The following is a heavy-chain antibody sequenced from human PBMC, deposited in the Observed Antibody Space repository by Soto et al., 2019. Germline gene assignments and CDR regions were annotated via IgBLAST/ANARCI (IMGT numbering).Heavy chain of an antibody. J-gene: IGHJ4*02. Sequence: GGSLRLSCAASRVTFDSYAMSWVRQAPGKGLEWVSSISGSAGNTYYTDSVKGRFSISRDNSKNTLYLQMNSLRAEDTAVYYCARDLQSRTSRQPYYWGQGTLVTVSS. D-gene: IGHD4-4*01. V-gene: IGHV3-23*01. CDR3: ARDLQSRTSRQPYY. CDR2: ISGSAGNT. CDR1: RVTFDSYA.